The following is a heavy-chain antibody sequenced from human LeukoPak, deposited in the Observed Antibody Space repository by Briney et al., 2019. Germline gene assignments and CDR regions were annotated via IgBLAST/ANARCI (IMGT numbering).Heavy chain of an antibody. CDR1: GGTFSSYA. CDR3: ARGVYYDFWSGYYTPPPLRY. D-gene: IGHD3-3*01. V-gene: IGHV1-69*13. J-gene: IGHJ4*02. Sequence: SVKVSCKASGGTFSSYAISWVRQAPGQGLEWMGGIIPIFGTANYAQKFQGRVTITADESTSTAYMELRSLGSEDTAVYYCARGVYYDFWSGYYTPPPLRYWGQGTLVTVSS. CDR2: IIPIFGTA.